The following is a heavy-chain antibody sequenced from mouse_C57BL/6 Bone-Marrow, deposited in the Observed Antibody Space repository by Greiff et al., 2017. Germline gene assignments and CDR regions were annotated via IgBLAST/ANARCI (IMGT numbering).Heavy chain of an antibody. CDR1: GFTFSDFY. D-gene: IGHD2-1*01. J-gene: IGHJ4*01. CDR3: ARDEDGNYAMDY. CDR2: SRNKANDYTT. V-gene: IGHV7-1*01. Sequence: EVKLVESGGGLVQSGRSLRLSCATSGFTFSDFYMEWVRQAPGKGLEWIAASRNKANDYTTEYSASVKGRFIVSRDTSQSILYLQMNALRAEDTAIYYCARDEDGNYAMDYWGQGTSVTVSS.